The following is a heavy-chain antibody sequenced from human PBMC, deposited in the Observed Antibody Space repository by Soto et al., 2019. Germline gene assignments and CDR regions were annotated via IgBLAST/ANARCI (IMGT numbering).Heavy chain of an antibody. CDR2: IWYDGSNK. J-gene: IGHJ6*02. CDR1: GFTFSSYG. V-gene: IGHV3-33*01. CDR3: ARDNWTTVVTSYYYYYYGMDV. D-gene: IGHD4-17*01. Sequence: GGSLRLSCAASGFTFSSYGMHWVRQAPGKGLEWVAVIWYDGSNKYYADSVKGRFTISRDNSKNTLYLQMNSLRAEDTAVYYCARDNWTTVVTSYYYYYYGMDVWGQGTTVTVSS.